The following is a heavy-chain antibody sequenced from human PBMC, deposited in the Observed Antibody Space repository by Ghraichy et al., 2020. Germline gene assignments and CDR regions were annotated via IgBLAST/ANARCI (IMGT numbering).Heavy chain of an antibody. Sequence: SVKVSCKASGGTFSSYAISWVRQAPGQGLEWMGRIIPILGIANYAQKFQGRVTITADKSTSTAYMELSSLRSEDTAVYYCARDGADYATPGSLLTRNFDIWGQGTMVTVSS. CDR2: IIPILGIA. CDR3: ARDGADYATPGSLLTRNFDI. CDR1: GGTFSSYA. D-gene: IGHD4/OR15-4a*01. V-gene: IGHV1-69*04. J-gene: IGHJ3*02.